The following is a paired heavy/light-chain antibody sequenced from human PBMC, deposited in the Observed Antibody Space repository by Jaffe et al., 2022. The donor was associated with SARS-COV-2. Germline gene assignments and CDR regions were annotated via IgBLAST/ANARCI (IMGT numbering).Light chain of an antibody. V-gene: IGKV1-5*03. J-gene: IGKJ1*01. Sequence: DIQMTQSPSTLSASIGDRVTITCRASQSLNNWLAWFQQKPGRAPKVLIYKASTLATAVPSRFSGSGSGTEFTLTISSLQPDDFATYYCQQYNGDQWTFGQGTKVDI. CDR2: KAS. CDR1: QSLNNW. CDR3: QQYNGDQWT.
Heavy chain of an antibody. V-gene: IGHV4-61*01. CDR1: GDSVSSGSYH. CDR2: TYRNERT. D-gene: IGHD2-21*02. J-gene: IGHJ4*02. CDR3: AGYKEGVGGDGY. Sequence: QVQLQESGPGLVKPSETLSLTCIVSGDSVSSGSYHWHWSWIRQPPGKGLEWIGHTYRNERTRYNPSLNSRVSISIDTSKNQFSLRLTSVTVADTAVYYCAGYKEGVGGDGYWGQGTLVTVSP.